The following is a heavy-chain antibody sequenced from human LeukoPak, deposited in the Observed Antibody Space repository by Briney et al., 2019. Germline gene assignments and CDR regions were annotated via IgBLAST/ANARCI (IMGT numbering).Heavy chain of an antibody. Sequence: SETLSLTCTVSGGSLSSYYWSWIRQPAGKGLEWIGRIYTSGSTNYNPSLKSRVTMSVDTSKNQFSLKLSSVTAADTAVYYCARASPVAREDAFDIWGQGTMVTVSS. V-gene: IGHV4-4*07. D-gene: IGHD6-19*01. CDR3: ARASPVAREDAFDI. CDR1: GGSLSSYY. CDR2: IYTSGST. J-gene: IGHJ3*02.